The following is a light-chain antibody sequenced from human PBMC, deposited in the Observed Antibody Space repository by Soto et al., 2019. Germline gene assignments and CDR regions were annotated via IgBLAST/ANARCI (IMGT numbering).Light chain of an antibody. CDR3: TSYTTSSTHWV. V-gene: IGLV2-14*01. CDR2: EVS. J-gene: IGLJ3*02. Sequence: QSVLTQPASVSGSPGQSITISCTGTSSDVGGYNYVSWYQHHPGKAPKLMIYEVSNRPSGVSNRFSGSKSGNTASLTISGLQAEDEADYYCTSYTTSSTHWVFGGGTKRPS. CDR1: SSDVGGYNY.